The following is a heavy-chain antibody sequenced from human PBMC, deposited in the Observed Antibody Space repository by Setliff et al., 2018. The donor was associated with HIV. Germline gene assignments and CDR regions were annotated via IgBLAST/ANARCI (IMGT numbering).Heavy chain of an antibody. V-gene: IGHV3-21*06. CDR2: ISSSSDYI. Sequence: GESLKISCVASGFDFGSYSLNWVRQAPGKGLEWVSSISSSSDYIYYADSVRGRFTISRDNAESSLFLQMNTLRVEDTAVYYCARDYKATDGLFHAFDIWGQGALVTVSS. J-gene: IGHJ3*02. CDR3: ARDYKATDGLFHAFDI. CDR1: GFDFGSYS. D-gene: IGHD1-1*01.